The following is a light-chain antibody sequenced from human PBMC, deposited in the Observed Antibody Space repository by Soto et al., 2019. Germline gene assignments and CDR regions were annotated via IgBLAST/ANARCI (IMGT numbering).Light chain of an antibody. CDR2: EVS. CDR3: SSYTSSSTYV. J-gene: IGLJ1*01. V-gene: IGLV2-18*02. CDR1: SSDVGSYNR. Sequence: SALTQPPSVSGSPGQSVTISCTGTSSDVGSYNRVSWYQQPPGTAPKVMIYEVSNRPSGVPDRFSGSKSDNTASLTISGLQAEDEADYYCSSYTSSSTYVFGTETKVTVL.